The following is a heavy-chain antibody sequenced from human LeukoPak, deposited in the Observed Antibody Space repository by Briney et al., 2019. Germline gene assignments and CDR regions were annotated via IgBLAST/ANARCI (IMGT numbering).Heavy chain of an antibody. J-gene: IGHJ6*04. Sequence: GGSLRLSCAASGFIFSSYGMHWVRQAPGKGLEWVAFIRYGESNAKYYADSVKGRFTISRDNSKNTLYLQMNSLRAEDTAVYYCAELGITMIGGVWGKGTTVTISS. CDR1: GFIFSSYG. D-gene: IGHD3-10*02. CDR3: AELGITMIGGV. CDR2: IRYGESNAK. V-gene: IGHV3-30*02.